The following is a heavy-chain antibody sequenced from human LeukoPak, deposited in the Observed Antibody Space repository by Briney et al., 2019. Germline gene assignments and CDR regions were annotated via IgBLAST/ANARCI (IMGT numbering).Heavy chain of an antibody. CDR2: INPNSGGT. CDR1: GYTFTGYY. Sequence: ASVKVSCKASGYTFTGYYMHWVRQAPGQGREWMGRINPNSGGTNYAQKFQGRVTMTRDTTSSTAYMELSRLRSDDTAVYYCAREGDNYDFWSGSSMNWFDPWGQGTLVTVSS. D-gene: IGHD3-3*01. J-gene: IGHJ5*02. CDR3: AREGDNYDFWSGSSMNWFDP. V-gene: IGHV1-2*06.